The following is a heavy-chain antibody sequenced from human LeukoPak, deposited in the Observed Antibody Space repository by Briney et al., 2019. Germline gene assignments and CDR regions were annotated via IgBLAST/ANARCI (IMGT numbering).Heavy chain of an antibody. D-gene: IGHD3-22*01. CDR1: GYSISSGYY. V-gene: IGHV4-38-2*02. J-gene: IGHJ4*02. CDR3: ARDYYDRSGYIDY. CDR2: IYHSGST. Sequence: SETLSLTCTVSGYSISSGYYWGWIRQPPGKGLEWIGSIYHSGSTYYNPSLKSRVTISVDTSKNQFSLKLSSVTAADTAVYYCARDYYDRSGYIDYWGQGTLVTVSS.